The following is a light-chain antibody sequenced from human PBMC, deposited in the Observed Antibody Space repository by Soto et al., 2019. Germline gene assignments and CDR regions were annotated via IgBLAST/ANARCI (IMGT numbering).Light chain of an antibody. CDR3: SSYTRSSTVV. CDR1: SSDIGTYNY. CDR2: DVT. Sequence: QLVLTQPASVSGSPGQSITISCTGTSSDIGTYNYVSWYQQHPGRAPKLMIYDVTNRPSGISNRFSGSKSGNTASLTISDLQAEDEADYYCSSYTRSSTVVFGGGTKLTVL. J-gene: IGLJ2*01. V-gene: IGLV2-14*01.